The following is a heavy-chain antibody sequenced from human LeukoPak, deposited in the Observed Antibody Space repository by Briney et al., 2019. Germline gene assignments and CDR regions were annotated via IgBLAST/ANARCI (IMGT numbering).Heavy chain of an antibody. Sequence: SETLSLTCTVSGYSISSGYYWGWIRQPPGKGLEWIGSIYHSGSTYYNPSLKSRVTISVDTSKNQFSLKLSSVTAADTAVYYCARGPGYGGNSDYWGQGTLVTVSS. CDR2: IYHSGST. J-gene: IGHJ4*02. D-gene: IGHD4-23*01. V-gene: IGHV4-38-2*02. CDR1: GYSISSGYY. CDR3: ARGPGYGGNSDY.